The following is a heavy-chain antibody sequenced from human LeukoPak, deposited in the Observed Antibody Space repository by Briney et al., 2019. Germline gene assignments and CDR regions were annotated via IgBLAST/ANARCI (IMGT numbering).Heavy chain of an antibody. Sequence: PGGSLRLSCAASGFTFDDYSMLWVRQAAGKGLEWGSGISWNSGSIGYADSVKGRFTISRDNAKYSLCLQMNSLRAEDMALYYCAKDTAMFFDWMDVWGKGTTVTVSS. J-gene: IGHJ6*04. D-gene: IGHD5-18*01. CDR3: AKDTAMFFDWMDV. CDR2: ISWNSGSI. V-gene: IGHV3-9*03. CDR1: GFTFDDYS.